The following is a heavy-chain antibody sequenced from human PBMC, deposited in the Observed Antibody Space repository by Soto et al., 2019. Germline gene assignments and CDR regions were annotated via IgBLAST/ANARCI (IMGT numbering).Heavy chain of an antibody. Sequence: SETLSLTCTVSGGSISSSSYYWGWIRQPPGKGLEWIGSIYYSGSTYYNPSLKSRVTISVDTSKNQFSLKLSSVTAADTAVYYCARQSIVVVIALWDWFDPWGQGTLVTVSS. V-gene: IGHV4-39*01. D-gene: IGHD2-21*01. J-gene: IGHJ5*02. CDR3: ARQSIVVVIALWDWFDP. CDR1: GGSISSSSYY. CDR2: IYYSGST.